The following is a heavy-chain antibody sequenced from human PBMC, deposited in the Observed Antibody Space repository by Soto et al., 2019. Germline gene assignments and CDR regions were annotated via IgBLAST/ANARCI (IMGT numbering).Heavy chain of an antibody. CDR2: ISSSSSYI. Sequence: GGSLRLSCAASGFTFSSYSMNWVRQAPGKGLEWVPSISSSSSYIYYADSVKGRFTISRDNAKNSLYLQMNSLRAEDTAVYYCARDLKNIVVVPAAIAWGQGTLVTVSS. CDR1: GFTFSSYS. CDR3: ARDLKNIVVVPAAIA. V-gene: IGHV3-21*01. J-gene: IGHJ5*02. D-gene: IGHD2-2*01.